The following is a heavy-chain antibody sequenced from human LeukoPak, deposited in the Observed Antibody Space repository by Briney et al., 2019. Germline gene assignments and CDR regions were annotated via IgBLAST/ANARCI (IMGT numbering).Heavy chain of an antibody. CDR3: ARGLRYGGYFAY. V-gene: IGHV4-34*01. D-gene: IGHD4-17*01. CDR1: GGSFSGYY. J-gene: IGHJ4*02. Sequence: SETLSLTCAVSGGSFSGYYWSWIRQPPGKGLEWIGEINHSGSTNYNPSLKSRVTISVDTSKNQFSLELSSVTAADTAVYYCARGLRYGGYFAYWGQGTLVTVSS. CDR2: INHSGST.